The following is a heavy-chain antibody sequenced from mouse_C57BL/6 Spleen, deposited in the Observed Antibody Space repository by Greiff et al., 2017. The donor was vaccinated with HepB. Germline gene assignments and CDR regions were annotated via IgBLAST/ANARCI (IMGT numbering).Heavy chain of an antibody. V-gene: IGHV5-16*01. CDR3: AREHFDY. CDR1: GFTFSDYY. Sequence: DVQLVESEGGLVQPGSSMKLSCTASGFTFSDYYMAWVRQVPEKGLEWVANINYDGSSTYYLDSLKSRFIISRDNAKNILYLQMSSLKSEDTATYYCAREHFDYWGQGTTLTVSS. CDR2: INYDGSST. J-gene: IGHJ2*01.